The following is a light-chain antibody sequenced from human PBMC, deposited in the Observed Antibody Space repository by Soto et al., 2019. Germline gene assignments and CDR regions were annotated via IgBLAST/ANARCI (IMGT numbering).Light chain of an antibody. V-gene: IGKV3D-20*01. CDR3: QQYCTSPQT. J-gene: IGKJ1*01. CDR1: QSVTSTC. CDR2: GAT. Sequence: DIVMTQSPDSLAVSLGERATLSCGASQSVTSTCLAWYQQTPGLAPSLLIYGATSRATGVPDRFSGSGSGTDFTLTISRLEPEDFAVYYCQQYCTSPQTFGQGTKVDIK.